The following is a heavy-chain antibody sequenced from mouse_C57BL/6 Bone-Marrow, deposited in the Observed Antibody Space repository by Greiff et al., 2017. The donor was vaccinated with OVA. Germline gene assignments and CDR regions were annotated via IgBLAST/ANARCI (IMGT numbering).Heavy chain of an antibody. Sequence: QVQLKESGSELRSPGSSVKLSCKDFDSEVFPIAYMSWVRQKPGHGFEWIGGILPSIGRTIYGEKFEDKATLDADTLSNTAYLELNSLTSEDSAIYYCAREIYDGYYGNGFAYWGQGTLVTVSA. CDR1: DSEVFPIAY. CDR3: AREIYDGYYGNGFAY. CDR2: ILPSIGRT. D-gene: IGHD2-3*01. J-gene: IGHJ3*01. V-gene: IGHV15-2*01.